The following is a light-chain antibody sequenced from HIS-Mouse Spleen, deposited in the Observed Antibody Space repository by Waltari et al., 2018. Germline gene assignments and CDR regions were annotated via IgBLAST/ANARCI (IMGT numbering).Light chain of an antibody. CDR2: DDS. CDR1: NIGSKS. Sequence: SYVLTQPPSVSVAPGKTARITCGGNNIGSKSVHWYQQKPGQAPVLVVYDDSARPSGIPERFSGTNSGNTATLTIRRVEAGDEADYYCQVWDSSSDHPVFGGGTKLTVL. CDR3: QVWDSSSDHPV. J-gene: IGLJ2*01. V-gene: IGLV3-21*03.